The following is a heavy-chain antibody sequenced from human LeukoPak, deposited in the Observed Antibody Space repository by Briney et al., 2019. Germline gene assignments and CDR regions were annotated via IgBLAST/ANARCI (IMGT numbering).Heavy chain of an antibody. CDR3: VRGQMQYYSGSGSYFDY. CDR1: GFSFSTYA. D-gene: IGHD3-10*01. V-gene: IGHV3-30*04. CDR2: MSYDGNNK. Sequence: PGGSLRLSCAASGFSFSTYAMFWVRQAPDKGLEWVAVMSYDGNNKYYADSVKGLFTIYRDNSKTMLYLQMNSLRADDTALYYCVRGQMQYYSGSGSYFDYWGQGTLVTVSS. J-gene: IGHJ4*02.